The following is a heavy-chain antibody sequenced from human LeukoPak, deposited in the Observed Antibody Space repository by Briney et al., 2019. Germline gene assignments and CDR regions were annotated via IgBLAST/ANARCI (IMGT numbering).Heavy chain of an antibody. CDR2: ISGSGGST. V-gene: IGHV3-23*01. Sequence: GGSLRLSCAASGFTFSNYAMSWVRQAPGKGLEWVSGISGSGGSTYYADSVKGRFTISRDNSKNTLYLQMNTLRAEDTAVYYCAKDVSWNWFDPWGQGTLVTVSS. J-gene: IGHJ5*02. CDR3: AKDVSWNWFDP. CDR1: GFTFSNYA.